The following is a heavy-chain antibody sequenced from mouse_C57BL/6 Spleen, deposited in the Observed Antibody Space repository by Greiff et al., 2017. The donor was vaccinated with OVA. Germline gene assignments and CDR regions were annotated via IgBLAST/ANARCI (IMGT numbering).Heavy chain of an antibody. D-gene: IGHD1-1*01. V-gene: IGHV1-66*01. Sequence: VQLQQSGPELVKPGASVKISCKASGYSFTSYYIHWVKQRPGQGLEWIGWIYPGSGNTKYNEKFKGKATLTADTSSSTAYMQLSSLTSEDSAVYYCARDYYGSSYVDYWGQGTTLTVSS. CDR2: IYPGSGNT. CDR3: ARDYYGSSYVDY. J-gene: IGHJ2*01. CDR1: GYSFTSYY.